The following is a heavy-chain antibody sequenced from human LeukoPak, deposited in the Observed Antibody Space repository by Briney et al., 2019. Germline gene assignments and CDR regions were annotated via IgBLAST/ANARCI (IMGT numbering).Heavy chain of an antibody. CDR3: ARDLSETYYYDSSTDY. Sequence: GASVKVSCKASGYTFTSYGISWVRQAPGQGLEWMGWISAYNGNTNYAQKLQGRVTITTDTSTSTAYMELRSLRSDDTAVYYCARDLSETYYYDSSTDYWGQGTLVTVSS. D-gene: IGHD3-22*01. J-gene: IGHJ4*02. V-gene: IGHV1-18*01. CDR1: GYTFTSYG. CDR2: ISAYNGNT.